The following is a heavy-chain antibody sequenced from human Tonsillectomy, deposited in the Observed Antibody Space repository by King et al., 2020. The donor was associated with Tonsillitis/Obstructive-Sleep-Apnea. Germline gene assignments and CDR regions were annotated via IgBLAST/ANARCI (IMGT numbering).Heavy chain of an antibody. V-gene: IGHV4-59*01. Sequence: VQLQESGPGLVKPSETLSLTCTVSGGSLSTYYWSWIRQPPGKGLDWIGYIYYTGSTHYNPSLQSRVTISVDTSKNQFSLKLSSVTAADTAVYYCARGYYYYYMNVWGKGTTVTVSS. CDR1: GGSLSTYY. CDR3: ARGYYYYYMNV. J-gene: IGHJ6*03. CDR2: IYYTGST.